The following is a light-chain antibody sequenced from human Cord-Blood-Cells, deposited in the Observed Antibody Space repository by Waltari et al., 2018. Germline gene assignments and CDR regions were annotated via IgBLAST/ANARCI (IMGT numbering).Light chain of an antibody. J-gene: IGLJ2*01. CDR1: SRDVGSYNL. CDR2: EGS. Sequence: QSALTQPASVSGSPGQPITISCTGTSRDVGSYNLVSWYQQHPGKAPKLMIYEGSKRPSGVSNSFSGSKSGNTASLTISGLQAEDEADYYCCSYAGSSTVVFGGGTKLTVL. CDR3: CSYAGSSTVV. V-gene: IGLV2-23*01.